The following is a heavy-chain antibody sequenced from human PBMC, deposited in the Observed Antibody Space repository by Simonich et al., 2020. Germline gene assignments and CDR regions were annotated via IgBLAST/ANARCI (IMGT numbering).Heavy chain of an antibody. CDR2: SNPNSGGT. J-gene: IGHJ4*02. V-gene: IGHV1-2*02. CDR1: GNTFTGYY. CDR3: ASSKLATIDY. Sequence: QVQLVQSGAEVKKPGASVKVSCKASGNTFTGYYIHWVRQAPGQGLEWSGWSNPNSGGTNYAQTFQGRVTMTRETSISTAYMELSRLRSDDTAVYYCASSKLATIDYWGQGTLVTVSS. D-gene: IGHD5-12*01.